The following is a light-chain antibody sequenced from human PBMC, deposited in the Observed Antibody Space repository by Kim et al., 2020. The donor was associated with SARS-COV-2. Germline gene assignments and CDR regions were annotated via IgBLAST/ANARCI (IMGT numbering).Light chain of an antibody. J-gene: IGKJ1*01. V-gene: IGKV3-20*01. CDR3: QQYGSSPRT. CDR1: QSVNSGY. Sequence: LPPGERATRSCRASQSVNSGYLAWYQQKPGQSPRLLIYDTSSRATGIPDRFSGSGSGTDFTLTISRLEPEDFALYYCQQYGSSPRTFGQGTKLEI. CDR2: DTS.